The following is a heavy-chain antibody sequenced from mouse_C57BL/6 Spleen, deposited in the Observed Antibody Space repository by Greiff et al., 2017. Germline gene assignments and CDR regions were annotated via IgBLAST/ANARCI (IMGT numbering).Heavy chain of an antibody. CDR1: GFNIKDDY. J-gene: IGHJ3*01. CDR2: IDPENGDT. V-gene: IGHV14-4*01. Sequence: VQLQQSGAELVRPGASVKLSCTASGFNIKDDYMHWVKQRPEQGLEWIGWIDPENGDTESASKFQGKATITADTSSNTAYLQLSSLTSEDTAVYYCTRGLPPAWFAYWGQGTLVTVSA. D-gene: IGHD2-2*01. CDR3: TRGLPPAWFAY.